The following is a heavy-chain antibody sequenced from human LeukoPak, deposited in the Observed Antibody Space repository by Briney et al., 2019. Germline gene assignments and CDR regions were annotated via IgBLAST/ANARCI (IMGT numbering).Heavy chain of an antibody. V-gene: IGHV3-48*04. CDR2: ISSRSSTI. CDR3: ARLDESEGDY. Sequence: PGGSLRLSCAASGFTFSSHDMNWVRQAPGKGLEWVSFISSRSSTIYYADSVKGRFTISRDNAKNSLFLQISNLSAEDTAVYYCARLDESEGDYWGQGTLLTVSS. CDR1: GFTFSSHD. J-gene: IGHJ4*02.